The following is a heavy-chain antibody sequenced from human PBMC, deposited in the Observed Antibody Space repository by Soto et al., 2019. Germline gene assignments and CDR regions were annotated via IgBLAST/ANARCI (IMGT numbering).Heavy chain of an antibody. V-gene: IGHV3-21*01. J-gene: IGHJ6*03. CDR3: ARDPHYYGSGSYYYYYSMDV. D-gene: IGHD3-10*01. CDR1: GFTFGSSS. CDR2: ISSSRSYI. Sequence: GGSRSLACAASGFTFGSSSMDWVRQAPGRGLGWVSSISSSRSYIYYADSVKGRFTISRANAKNSLYLQMNSLRADATAGYYCARDPHYYGSGSYYYYYSMDVWGKGTPVTVSS.